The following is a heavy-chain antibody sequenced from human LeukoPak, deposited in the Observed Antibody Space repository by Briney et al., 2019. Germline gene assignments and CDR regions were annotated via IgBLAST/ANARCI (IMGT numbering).Heavy chain of an antibody. J-gene: IGHJ4*02. CDR2: INPSGGST. V-gene: IGHV1-46*01. D-gene: IGHD6-6*01. CDR3: ARVNRQLVSSSYFDY. Sequence: ASVKVSCKASGYTFTSYYMHWVRQAPGQGLEWMGIINPSGGSTSYAQKFQGRVTMTRDTSTSTVYMELRSLRSDDTAVYYCARVNRQLVSSSYFDYWGQGTLVTVSS. CDR1: GYTFTSYY.